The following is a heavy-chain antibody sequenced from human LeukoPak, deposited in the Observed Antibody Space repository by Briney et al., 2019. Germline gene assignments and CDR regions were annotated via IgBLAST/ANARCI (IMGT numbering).Heavy chain of an antibody. Sequence: SETLSLTCAVYGGSFNGYYWSWIRQPPGKGLEWIGEINHSGSTNYSPSLKSRVTISVDTSKNQFSLKLSSVTAADTAVYYCARVPISIAVAGIDYWGQGTLVTVSS. CDR1: GGSFNGYY. V-gene: IGHV4-34*01. CDR3: ARVPISIAVAGIDY. D-gene: IGHD6-19*01. J-gene: IGHJ4*02. CDR2: INHSGST.